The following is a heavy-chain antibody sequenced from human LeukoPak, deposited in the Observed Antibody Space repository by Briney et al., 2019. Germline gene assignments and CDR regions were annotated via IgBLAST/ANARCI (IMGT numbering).Heavy chain of an antibody. CDR2: IYYTGST. V-gene: IGHV4-39*01. J-gene: IGHJ4*02. Sequence: PSETLSLTCTVSGDSIDKSTYYWGWIRQPPGKGLEWIGSIYYTGSTYYNPSLKSRVTVSVDTSKNQFSLKLSSVTAADTAVYYCARSSTTMTTGDYWGPGTQVTVSS. D-gene: IGHD4-17*01. CDR3: ARSSTTMTTGDY. CDR1: GDSIDKSTYY.